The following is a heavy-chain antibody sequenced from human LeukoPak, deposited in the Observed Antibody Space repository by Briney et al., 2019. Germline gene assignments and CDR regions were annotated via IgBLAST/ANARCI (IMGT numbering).Heavy chain of an antibody. J-gene: IGHJ4*02. Sequence: PSETLSLTCAVYGGSFSGYYWSWIRQPPGKGLEWIGEINHSGSTNYNPSLKSRVTISVDRSKNQFSLKLSSVTAADTAVYYCASNYYDSSGYYYPADYWGQGTLVTVSS. CDR2: INHSGST. CDR1: GGSFSGYY. CDR3: ASNYYDSSGYYYPADY. V-gene: IGHV4-34*01. D-gene: IGHD3-22*01.